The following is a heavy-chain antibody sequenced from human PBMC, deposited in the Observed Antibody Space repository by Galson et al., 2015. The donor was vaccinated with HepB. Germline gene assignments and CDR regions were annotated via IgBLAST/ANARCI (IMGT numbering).Heavy chain of an antibody. CDR1: GFTFSSYA. V-gene: IGHV3-23*01. Sequence: SLRLSCAASGFTFSSYALSWVRQAPGRGLEWVSAISNNGDSTYYADSVKGRFTISRDNSKNTLYLQMNSLRAEDTAVYYCAKRDTIFGPYYFDYWGQGTLVTVSS. D-gene: IGHD3-3*01. J-gene: IGHJ4*02. CDR3: AKRDTIFGPYYFDY. CDR2: ISNNGDST.